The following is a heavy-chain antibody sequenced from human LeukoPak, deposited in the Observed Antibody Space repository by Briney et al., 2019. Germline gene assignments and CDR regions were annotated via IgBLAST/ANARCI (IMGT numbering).Heavy chain of an antibody. CDR3: ARAGGIRGSALDLDY. CDR2: ILYSGST. D-gene: IGHD3-10*01. CDR1: GGSISSYS. V-gene: IGHV4-59*01. Sequence: SETLSLTCTVSGGSISSYSWSWIRQPPGKGLEWIGYILYSGSTNYNPSLKSRVTISLDTSKNQFSLKLNSVAAADTAVYYCARAGGIRGSALDLDYWGQGTLVTVSS. J-gene: IGHJ4*02.